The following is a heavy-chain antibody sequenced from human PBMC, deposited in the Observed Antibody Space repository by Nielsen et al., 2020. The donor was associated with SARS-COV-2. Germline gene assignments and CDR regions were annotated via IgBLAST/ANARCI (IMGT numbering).Heavy chain of an antibody. D-gene: IGHD4-17*01. CDR3: ASVYGDYADAFDI. CDR2: IIPIFGTA. Sequence: WVRQAPGQGLEWMGGIIPIFGTANYAQKFQGRVTITADKSTSTAYMELSSLRSEDTAVYYCASVYGDYADAFDIWGQGTMVTVSS. V-gene: IGHV1-69*06. J-gene: IGHJ3*02.